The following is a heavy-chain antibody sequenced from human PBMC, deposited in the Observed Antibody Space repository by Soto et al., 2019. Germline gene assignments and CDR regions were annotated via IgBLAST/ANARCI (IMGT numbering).Heavy chain of an antibody. J-gene: IGHJ4*02. CDR2: IRASGGTT. CDR3: ARVVLGNNYGGFDR. CDR1: GFTFTNYA. D-gene: IGHD5-18*01. Sequence: EVQLLESGGGLVQPGGSLRLSCATSGFTFTNYAMGWVRRAPGKDLEWVSSIRASGGTTHYGVSVEGRFTISRDNSKDTLHLEMNSLRAEDTAVYYCARVVLGNNYGGFDRWGQGTLVTVSS. V-gene: IGHV3-23*01.